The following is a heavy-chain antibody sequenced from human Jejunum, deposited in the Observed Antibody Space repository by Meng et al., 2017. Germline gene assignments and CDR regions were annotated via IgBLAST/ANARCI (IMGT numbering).Heavy chain of an antibody. CDR1: GGTFSTYT. CDR3: SRDGDTGVRGYYFDG. J-gene: IGHJ4*02. CDR2: TVPVLGTT. V-gene: IGHV1-69*08. Sequence: QVQLVQSGAEEKKPGSSVKVSCKASGGTFSTYTIHWVRQAPGQGLEWMGKTVPVLGTTDYAQKFQGRITITADKSTTTAYMELSSLTSEDTAVYYCSRDGDTGVRGYYFDGWGQGTLVTVSS. D-gene: IGHD5-18*01.